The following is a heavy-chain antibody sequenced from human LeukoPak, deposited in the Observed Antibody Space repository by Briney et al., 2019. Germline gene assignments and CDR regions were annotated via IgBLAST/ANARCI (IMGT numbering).Heavy chain of an antibody. Sequence: SVKVSCKASGGTFDNYGISWVRQAPGQGLEWMGGIIPLFGTTNYAQKFQGRVTITTDESTSTAYMELSSLRSDDTAFYYCATTKGGIIELWKRFHFYYVDVWGKGTTVTVSS. J-gene: IGHJ6*03. V-gene: IGHV1-69*05. CDR2: IIPLFGTT. D-gene: IGHD1-1*01. CDR3: ATTKGGIIELWKRFHFYYVDV. CDR1: GGTFDNYG.